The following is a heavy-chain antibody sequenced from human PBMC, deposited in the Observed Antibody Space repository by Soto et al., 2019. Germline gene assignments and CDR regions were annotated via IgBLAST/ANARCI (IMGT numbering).Heavy chain of an antibody. J-gene: IGHJ4*02. Sequence: SVKVSCKASGGTFSSYAISWVRQAPGQGLEWMGGIIPIFGTANYAQKFQGRVTITADESTSTAYMELSSPRSEDTAVYYCARKGDPYYYDSSGSHFYYWGQGTLVTVSS. CDR3: ARKGDPYYYDSSGSHFYY. V-gene: IGHV1-69*13. CDR2: IIPIFGTA. CDR1: GGTFSSYA. D-gene: IGHD3-22*01.